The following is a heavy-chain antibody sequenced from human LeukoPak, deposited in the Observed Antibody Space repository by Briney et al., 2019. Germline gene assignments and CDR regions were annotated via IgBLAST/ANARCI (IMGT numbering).Heavy chain of an antibody. Sequence: ASVKVSCKASGGTFSSYAISWVRQAPGQGLEWMGGIIPIFGTANYAQKFQSRVTITTDESTSTAYMELSSLRSEDTAVYYCARGGDIVVVPAAFFDYWGQGTLVTVSS. V-gene: IGHV1-69*05. CDR3: ARGGDIVVVPAAFFDY. D-gene: IGHD2-2*01. J-gene: IGHJ4*02. CDR1: GGTFSSYA. CDR2: IIPIFGTA.